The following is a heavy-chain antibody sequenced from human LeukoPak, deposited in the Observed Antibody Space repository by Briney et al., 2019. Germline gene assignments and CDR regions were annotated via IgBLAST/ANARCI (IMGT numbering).Heavy chain of an antibody. CDR2: INSDGSAT. Sequence: GGSPRLSCVASGFSFSSCWMHWVRQVPGKGLVWVSRINSDGSATNYADSVKGRFTISRDNAKNTLYLQMNSLRAEDSAVYYCASLVGGYYPPVEAFDIWGQGTMVTVSS. J-gene: IGHJ3*02. CDR1: GFSFSSCW. V-gene: IGHV3-74*01. D-gene: IGHD3-3*01. CDR3: ASLVGGYYPPVEAFDI.